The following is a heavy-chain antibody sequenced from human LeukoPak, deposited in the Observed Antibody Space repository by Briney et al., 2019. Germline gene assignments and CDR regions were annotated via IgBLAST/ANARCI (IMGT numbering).Heavy chain of an antibody. V-gene: IGHV3-30*02. CDR1: GFTFSSYG. D-gene: IGHD3-22*01. Sequence: GGSLRLSCAASGFTFSSYGMHWVRQAPGKGLEWVAVIRYDGSNKYYADSVKGRFTISRDNSKNTLYLQMNSLRAEDTAVYYCAKQYYYDSSGYFDYWGQGTLVTVSS. CDR3: AKQYYYDSSGYFDY. J-gene: IGHJ4*02. CDR2: IRYDGSNK.